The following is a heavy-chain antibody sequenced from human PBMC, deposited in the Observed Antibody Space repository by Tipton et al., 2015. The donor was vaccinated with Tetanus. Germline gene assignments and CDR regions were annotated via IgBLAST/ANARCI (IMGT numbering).Heavy chain of an antibody. CDR1: GASIRGGTFY. Sequence: TLSLTCTVSGASIRGGTFYWGWIRQPPGKGLEWIGSIYESGDTYYIPFLKSRVTISVDTSTNQFSLTLNSMAAADTGVYYCARDQARGARGWNYFDYWGQGTLVTVSS. J-gene: IGHJ4*02. D-gene: IGHD1-26*01. CDR2: IYESGDT. CDR3: ARDQARGARGWNYFDY. V-gene: IGHV4-39*02.